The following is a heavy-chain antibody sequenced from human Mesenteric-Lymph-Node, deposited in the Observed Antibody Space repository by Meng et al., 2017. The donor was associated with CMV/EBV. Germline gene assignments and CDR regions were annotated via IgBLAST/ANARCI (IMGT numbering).Heavy chain of an antibody. CDR1: GGSFSGYY. CDR3: ATWVDFIYYDSSGYYSDAFDI. CDR2: INHSGST. J-gene: IGHJ3*02. V-gene: IGHV4-34*01. D-gene: IGHD3-22*01. Sequence: SETLSLTCAVYGGSFSGYYWSWIRQPPGKGLEWIGEINHSGSTNYNPSLKSRVTISVDTSKNQFSLKLSSVTAADTAVYYCATWVDFIYYDSSGYYSDAFDIWGQGTMVTVSS.